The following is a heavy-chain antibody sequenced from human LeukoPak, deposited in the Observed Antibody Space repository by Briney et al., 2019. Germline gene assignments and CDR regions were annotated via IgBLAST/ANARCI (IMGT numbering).Heavy chain of an antibody. CDR1: GGTFNNYA. CDR2: IIPIFGTA. Sequence: GASVKVSCKASGGTFNNYAFNWVRQAPGQGLEWMGGIIPIFGTANYAQKFQGRVTITADKSTSTAYMELSSLRSEDTAVYYCARAGVNWNYRNDYYMDVWGKGTTVTVSS. D-gene: IGHD1-7*01. CDR3: ARAGVNWNYRNDYYMDV. V-gene: IGHV1-69*06. J-gene: IGHJ6*03.